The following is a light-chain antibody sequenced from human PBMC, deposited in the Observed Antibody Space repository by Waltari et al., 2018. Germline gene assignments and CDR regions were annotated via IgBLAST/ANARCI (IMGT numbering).Light chain of an antibody. CDR2: DVT. CDR1: SSDVGVYNY. J-gene: IGLJ3*02. Sequence: QSALTQPASVSGSPGQSITISCTGTSSDVGVYNYVSWFQQHPDKAPRLLIFDVTNRPSGVVNRFSGAKSCNTASLTISGRRSDDEADYYCATWDDSLNGWVFGGGTKLTVL. V-gene: IGLV2-14*03. CDR3: ATWDDSLNGWV.